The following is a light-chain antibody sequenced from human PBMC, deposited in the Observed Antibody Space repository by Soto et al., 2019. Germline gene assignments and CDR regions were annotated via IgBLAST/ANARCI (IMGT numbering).Light chain of an antibody. J-gene: IGKJ4*01. Sequence: DVQMTQSPSSLSAFVGDRVTITCRASQGIAPYLAWFQQKPGEVPKLLIYATSTLQSGVPSRFSGSGSGTDFTLTISSLQTEDVATYYCQKYNTAPLTFGGGTKVEIK. V-gene: IGKV1-27*01. CDR2: ATS. CDR1: QGIAPY. CDR3: QKYNTAPLT.